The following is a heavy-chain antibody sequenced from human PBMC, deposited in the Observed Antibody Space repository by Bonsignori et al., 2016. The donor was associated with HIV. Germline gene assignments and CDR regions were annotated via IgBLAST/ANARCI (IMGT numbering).Heavy chain of an antibody. CDR3: ARDHNRTPDY. J-gene: IGHJ4*02. D-gene: IGHD2/OR15-2a*01. CDR2: ISSSSGTI. V-gene: IGHV3-48*02. CDR1: GFSFSSES. Sequence: GGSLRLSCAASGFSFSSESMSWVRQPPGKGLEWVSYISSSSGTINYAESVKGRFTISRDNAKNSLYLQMNSLRDEDTAVYYCARDHNRTPDYWGQGILVTVSS.